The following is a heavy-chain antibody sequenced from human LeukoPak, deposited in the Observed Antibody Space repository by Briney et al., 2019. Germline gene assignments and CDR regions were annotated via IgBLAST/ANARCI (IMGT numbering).Heavy chain of an antibody. V-gene: IGHV4-31*03. D-gene: IGHD3-3*01. CDR1: GGSISSGGYY. CDR3: ARDLRSGYYTPPYY. J-gene: IGHJ4*02. Sequence: PSETLSLTCTVSGGSISSGGYYWSWIRQHPGKGLEWTGYIYYSGSTYYNPSLKSRVTISVDTSKNQFSLKLTSVTAADTALYYCARDLRSGYYTPPYYWGQGTLVTVSS. CDR2: IYYSGST.